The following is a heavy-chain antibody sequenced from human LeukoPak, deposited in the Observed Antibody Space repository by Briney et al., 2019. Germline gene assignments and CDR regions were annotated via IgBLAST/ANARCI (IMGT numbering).Heavy chain of an antibody. Sequence: GGSLRLSCGASGLTFNIYALSWVRQAPGKGLEWVSAISGSGGSTYYADSVKGRFTISRDNSKNTLYLQMNSLRAEDTAVYYCAKDDYYDSSVSDYWGQGTLVTVSS. J-gene: IGHJ4*02. CDR3: AKDDYYDSSVSDY. D-gene: IGHD3-22*01. CDR1: GLTFNIYA. V-gene: IGHV3-23*01. CDR2: ISGSGGST.